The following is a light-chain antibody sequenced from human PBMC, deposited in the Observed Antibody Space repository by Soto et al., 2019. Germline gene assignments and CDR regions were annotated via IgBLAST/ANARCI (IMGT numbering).Light chain of an antibody. Sequence: DSQMPHSPPYLSGSLCDRVTITGRASQSISSYLNWYQQKPGKDPQLLIYAASSLQSGVPSRFSSSGSGTDFTLTISSLQPEEFATYYCQQSYSTLWTFGQGTKVEIK. CDR3: QQSYSTLWT. CDR2: AAS. J-gene: IGKJ1*01. V-gene: IGKV1-39*01. CDR1: QSISSY.